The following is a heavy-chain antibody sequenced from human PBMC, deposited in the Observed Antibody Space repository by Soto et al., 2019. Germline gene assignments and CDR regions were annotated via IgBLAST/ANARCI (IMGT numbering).Heavy chain of an antibody. CDR2: IYYSGSR. CDR1: GGSINTVGYY. V-gene: IGHV4-31*03. D-gene: IGHD2-15*01. Sequence: PSETLSLTCSVSGGSINTVGYYWTWIRQQPGKGLEWIGYIYYSGSRDYNPSLKSRVSMSVDASKNQFSLNLTSVTAADTAVYYCAKESGCYDSSPRYGLDVWGQGTTVTVSS. CDR3: AKESGCYDSSPRYGLDV. J-gene: IGHJ6*02.